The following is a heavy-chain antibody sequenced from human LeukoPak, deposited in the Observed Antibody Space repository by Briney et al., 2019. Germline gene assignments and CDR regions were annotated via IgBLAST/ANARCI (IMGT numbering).Heavy chain of an antibody. Sequence: GGSLRLSCAASGFTFSSYWMSWVRQAPGKGLEWVANIKQDGSEKYYVDSVKGRFAISRDNAKNSLYLQMNSLRAEDTAVYYCARDLVEELLEYFQHWGQGTLVTVSS. CDR2: IKQDGSEK. V-gene: IGHV3-7*01. J-gene: IGHJ1*01. CDR1: GFTFSSYW. D-gene: IGHD1-26*01. CDR3: ARDLVEELLEYFQH.